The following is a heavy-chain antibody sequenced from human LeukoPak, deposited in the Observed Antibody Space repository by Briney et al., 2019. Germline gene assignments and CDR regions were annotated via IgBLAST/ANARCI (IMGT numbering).Heavy chain of an antibody. CDR3: ASTHYDILTGRYPLFDY. V-gene: IGHV4-34*01. J-gene: IGHJ4*02. Sequence: TSETLSLTCAVYGGSFSGYYWSWIRQPPGKGLEWIGEINHSGSTNYNPSLKSRVTISVDTSKNQFSLKLSSVTAADTAVYYCASTHYDILTGRYPLFDYWGQGTLVTVSS. D-gene: IGHD3-9*01. CDR2: INHSGST. CDR1: GGSFSGYY.